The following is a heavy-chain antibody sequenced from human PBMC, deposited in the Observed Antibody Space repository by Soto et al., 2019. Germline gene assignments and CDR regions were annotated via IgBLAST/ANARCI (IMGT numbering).Heavy chain of an antibody. CDR3: AKDREGSSGWYGMDV. CDR1: GFIFDDYA. CDR2: ISLNSGTI. V-gene: IGHV3-9*01. D-gene: IGHD3-22*01. J-gene: IGHJ6*02. Sequence: GGSLRLSCAASGFIFDDYAMHWVRQVPGKGLEWVSAISLNSGTIAYADSVKGRFTISRDNAKNSLYLQMNSLRSEDTALYYCAKDREGSSGWYGMDVWGQGTTVTVSS.